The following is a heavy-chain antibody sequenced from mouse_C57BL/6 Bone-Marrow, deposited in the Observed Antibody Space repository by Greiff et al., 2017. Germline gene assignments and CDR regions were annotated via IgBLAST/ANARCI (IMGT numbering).Heavy chain of an antibody. CDR1: DSEVFPIAS. Sequence: VQLQQSGSELRSPGSSVKLSCKDFDSEVFPIASMSWVRQKPGRGFEWIGGILPSIGRTIYGEKFEDKATMDADTLSNTAYWELNSLTSEDSASYYCARLCYYGGAYWGQGTLVTVSA. J-gene: IGHJ3*01. D-gene: IGHD1-1*01. V-gene: IGHV15-2*01. CDR2: ILPSIGRT. CDR3: ARLCYYGGAY.